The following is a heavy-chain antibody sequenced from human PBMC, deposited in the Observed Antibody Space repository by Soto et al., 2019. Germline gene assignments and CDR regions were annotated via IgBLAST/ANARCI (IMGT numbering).Heavy chain of an antibody. CDR3: ATMGFCGPGCYSFDY. D-gene: IGHD2-21*02. V-gene: IGHV1-24*01. Sequence: QVTVLQSGAEVKKPGASVKVSCKVSGYTLGELAIHWVRQAPGKGCEWMGGFDPEGSDTIYAQKFQGRVTMTSDTSTETAYMELESLTSEDTAFYYCATMGFCGPGCYSFDYWGQGTLVTVSS. CDR1: GYTLGELA. J-gene: IGHJ4*02. CDR2: FDPEGSDT.